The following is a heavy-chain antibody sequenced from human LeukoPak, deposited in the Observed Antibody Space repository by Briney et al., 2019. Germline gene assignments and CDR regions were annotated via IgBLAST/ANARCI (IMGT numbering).Heavy chain of an antibody. Sequence: SETLSLTCTVSGGSISSSSYYRGWIRQPPGKELEWIGSIYYSGSTYYNPSLKSRVTLSVDPSKNQFSLKLSSVTAADTAVYYCATIYSRAWMYYFDYWGQGTLVTVSS. V-gene: IGHV4-39*01. J-gene: IGHJ4*02. D-gene: IGHD6-19*01. CDR2: IYYSGST. CDR3: ATIYSRAWMYYFDY. CDR1: GGSISSSSYY.